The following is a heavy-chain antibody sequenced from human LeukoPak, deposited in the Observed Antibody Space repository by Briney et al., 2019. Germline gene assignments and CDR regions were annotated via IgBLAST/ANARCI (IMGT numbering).Heavy chain of an antibody. V-gene: IGHV3-7*01. CDR2: IKPDVSEI. CDR1: GFTFSNYW. CDR3: AELGITMIGGV. J-gene: IGHJ6*04. Sequence: PGGSLRLSCAASGFTFSNYWMSWVRQAPGKGLEWVANIKPDVSEIYYVDSVKGRFTISRDNAKNSLYLQMNSLRAEDTAVYYCAELGITMIGGVWGKGTTVTISS. D-gene: IGHD3-10*02.